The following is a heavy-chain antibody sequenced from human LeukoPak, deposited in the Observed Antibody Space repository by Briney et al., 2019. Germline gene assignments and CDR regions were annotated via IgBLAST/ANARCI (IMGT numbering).Heavy chain of an antibody. J-gene: IGHJ6*02. D-gene: IGHD3-22*01. CDR2: IYGGST. Sequence: PSETLSLTCAVSGGSISSHFWSWLRQPPGTGLEWIVHIYGGSTNYNPSLKSRLTISVDTSKNQFSLTLSSVTAADTAVYYCARLVHSIYSYGYSAGVDVWGQGTTVTVSS. CDR3: ARLVHSIYSYGYSAGVDV. CDR1: GGSISSHF. V-gene: IGHV4-59*08.